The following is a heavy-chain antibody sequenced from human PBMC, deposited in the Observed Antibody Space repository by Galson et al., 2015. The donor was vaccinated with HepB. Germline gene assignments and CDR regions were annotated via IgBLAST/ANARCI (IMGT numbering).Heavy chain of an antibody. CDR1: GFTFDDYT. CDR3: AKDVGYSSSFAFDY. CDR2: TSWDGSST. V-gene: IGHV3-43*01. J-gene: IGHJ4*02. D-gene: IGHD6-13*01. Sequence: SLRLSCAASGFTFDDYTMYWVRQAPGKGLEWVSRTSWDGSSTFYGDSVKDRFTMSRDDTKNSLYLQMDSLRTEDTALYYCAKDVGYSSSFAFDYWGQGTLVTVSS.